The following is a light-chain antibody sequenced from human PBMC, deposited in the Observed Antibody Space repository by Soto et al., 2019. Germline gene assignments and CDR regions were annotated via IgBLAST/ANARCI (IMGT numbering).Light chain of an antibody. J-gene: IGLJ2*01. CDR2: DVS. V-gene: IGLV2-8*01. CDR1: SSDVGGYNY. CDR3: ISYAGSNNWV. Sequence: QSALTQPPSASGSPGQSVTISCTGTSSDVGGYNYVSWYQQHPGKAPKLMIYDVSKWPSGVPDHFSGSKSGNTASLTVSGLQAEDEADYYCISYAGSNNWVFGGGTQLTVL.